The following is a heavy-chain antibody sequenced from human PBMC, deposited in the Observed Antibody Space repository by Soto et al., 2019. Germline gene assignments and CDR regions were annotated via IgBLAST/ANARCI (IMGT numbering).Heavy chain of an antibody. CDR2: IKADGTEK. V-gene: IGHV3-7*03. Sequence: VQLVESGGDLVQPGGSLRLSCVGSGFTFGSYWMGWVRQTPGKGLEWVATIKADGTEKYYVDSVKGRFTFSRDNAKTSVYLEMNSLRAEDTAVYYCVTAVRGYNANGDLWGQGTTVTVSS. D-gene: IGHD5-12*01. CDR1: GFTFGSYW. J-gene: IGHJ6*02. CDR3: VTAVRGYNANGDL.